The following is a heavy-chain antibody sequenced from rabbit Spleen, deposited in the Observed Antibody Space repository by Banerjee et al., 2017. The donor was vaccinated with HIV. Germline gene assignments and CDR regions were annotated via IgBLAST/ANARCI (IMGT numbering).Heavy chain of an antibody. CDR2: IYTGNGHP. V-gene: IGHV1S40*01. CDR3: ARVSETSGWGEDL. Sequence: EESGGGLVKPGASLTLTCKASGFSRSSSYDMCWVRLAPGKGLEWIGCIYTGNGHPHYASWAKGRFTVSKTSSTTVTLQMTSLTVADTATYFCARVSETSGWGEDLWGPGTLVTVS. D-gene: IGHD4-1*01. CDR1: GFSRSSSYD. J-gene: IGHJ4*01.